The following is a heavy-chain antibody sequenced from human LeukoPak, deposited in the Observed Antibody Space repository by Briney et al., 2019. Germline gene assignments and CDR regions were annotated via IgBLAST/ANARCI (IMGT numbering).Heavy chain of an antibody. D-gene: IGHD6-19*01. Sequence: ASVKVSCKASGYTFTSYYMHWVRQAPGQGLEWMGIINPSGGSTSYAQKFQGRVTMTRDTSTSTVYMELSSLRSEDTAVYYCATGSMYSSGWYGIEFDYWGQGTLVTVSS. CDR3: ATGSMYSSGWYGIEFDY. CDR1: GYTFTSYY. V-gene: IGHV1-46*01. J-gene: IGHJ4*02. CDR2: INPSGGST.